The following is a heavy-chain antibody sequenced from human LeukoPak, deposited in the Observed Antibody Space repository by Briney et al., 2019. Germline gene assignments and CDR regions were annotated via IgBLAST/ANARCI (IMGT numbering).Heavy chain of an antibody. CDR2: IYYSGST. CDR1: GGSIGSSSYY. D-gene: IGHD1-26*01. Sequence: PSETLSLTCTVSGGSIGSSSYYWAWIRQPPGKGLEWIGSIYYSGSTYDNPSLKSRVTISVDTSKNQFSLNPSSVTAADTAIYYCARHGTAQNWFDPWGQGTSVTVSS. CDR3: ARHGTAQNWFDP. J-gene: IGHJ5*02. V-gene: IGHV4-39*01.